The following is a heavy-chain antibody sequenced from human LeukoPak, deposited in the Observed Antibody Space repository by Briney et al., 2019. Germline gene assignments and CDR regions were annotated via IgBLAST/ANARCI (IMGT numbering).Heavy chain of an antibody. Sequence: SETLSLTCTVSGGSISSYYWGWIRQPPGKGLEWIGSIYYSGSTYYNPSLKSRVTISVDTSKNQFSLKLSSVTAADTAVYYCARARRSSSLAHYFDYWGQGTLVTVSS. V-gene: IGHV4-39*07. D-gene: IGHD6-13*01. CDR3: ARARRSSSLAHYFDY. CDR1: GGSISSYY. CDR2: IYYSGST. J-gene: IGHJ4*02.